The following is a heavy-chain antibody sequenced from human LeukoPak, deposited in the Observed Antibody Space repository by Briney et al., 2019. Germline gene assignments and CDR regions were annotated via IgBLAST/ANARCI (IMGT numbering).Heavy chain of an antibody. D-gene: IGHD3-22*01. V-gene: IGHV1-2*02. CDR2: INPNSGGT. J-gene: IGHJ4*02. CDR3: ARGRNYYDSSGRLDY. CDR1: GSTFTCYY. Sequence: ASVKVSCKASGSTFTCYYMHWVRQAPGQGHEWMGWINPNSGGTNYAQKFQGRVTMTGDTSISTAYMELSRLRSDDTAVYYCARGRNYYDSSGRLDYWGQGTLVTVSS.